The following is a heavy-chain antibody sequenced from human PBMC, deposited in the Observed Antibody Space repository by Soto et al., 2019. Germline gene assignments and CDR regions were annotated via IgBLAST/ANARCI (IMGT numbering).Heavy chain of an antibody. V-gene: IGHV1-69*13. CDR3: ARDIVVVPAAMLGYYYYGMDV. CDR1: GGTFSSYA. D-gene: IGHD2-2*01. CDR2: IIPIFGTA. J-gene: IGHJ6*02. Sequence: SVKVSCKASGGTFSSYAISWVRQAPGQGLEWMGGIIPIFGTANYAQKFQGRVTITADESTSTAYIELSSLRSEDTAVYYCARDIVVVPAAMLGYYYYGMDVWGQGTTVTVSS.